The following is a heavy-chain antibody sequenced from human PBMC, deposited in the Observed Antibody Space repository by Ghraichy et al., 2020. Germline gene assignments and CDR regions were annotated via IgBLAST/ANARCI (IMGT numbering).Heavy chain of an antibody. CDR2: TRYDGSNK. CDR1: GFIFSNYG. Sequence: GGSLRLSCAASGFIFSNYGMHWVRQAPGKGLEWVAFTRYDGSNKLYADSVKGRFTISRDNSKNMLYLQMNSLRPEDTAVYYCAKDSPNTYVLNYFDYWGQGTLVSVSS. D-gene: IGHD5-18*01. J-gene: IGHJ4*02. V-gene: IGHV3-30*02. CDR3: AKDSPNTYVLNYFDY.